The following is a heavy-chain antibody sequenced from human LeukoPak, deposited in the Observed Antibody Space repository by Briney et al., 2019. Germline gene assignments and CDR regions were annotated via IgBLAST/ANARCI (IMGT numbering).Heavy chain of an antibody. CDR2: IIPVFGTP. CDR1: GGTFSSSS. Sequence: GASVKVSCKASGGTFSSSSLTWLRQAPGQGPEWMGGIIPVFGTPNYAQKFQDRVTITADQSTNTVYMELSRLRSEDTAVYYCARGVVEKTTDWFDPWGQGTRITVSS. D-gene: IGHD1-14*01. CDR3: ARGVVEKTTDWFDP. J-gene: IGHJ5*02. V-gene: IGHV1-69*13.